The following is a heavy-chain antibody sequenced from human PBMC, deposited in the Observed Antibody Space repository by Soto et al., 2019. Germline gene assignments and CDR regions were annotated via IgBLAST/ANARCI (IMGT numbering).Heavy chain of an antibody. D-gene: IGHD6-13*01. CDR1: GDSINNYY. Sequence: PSETLSLTCTVSGDSINNYYWSWIRQPPGKRLEWIGYIYHTGSTTYNPSLGSRVTMSVDTSKNQFSLKLSSVNAADTAVYYCAQYSRTEAAGFALDYWGRGTLVTVSS. CDR2: IYHTGST. CDR3: AQYSRTEAAGFALDY. J-gene: IGHJ4*02. V-gene: IGHV4-59*01.